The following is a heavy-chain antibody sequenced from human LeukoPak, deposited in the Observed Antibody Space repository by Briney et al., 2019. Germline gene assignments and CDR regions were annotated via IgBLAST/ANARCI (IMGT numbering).Heavy chain of an antibody. Sequence: GGSLRLSCAASGFTFSSYGMHWVRQAPGKGLEWVAVIWYDGSNKYYADSVKGRFTISRDNSKNTLYLQMNSLRAEDTAVYYCARVPVSSGWYVYDYWGQGTLVTVSS. D-gene: IGHD6-19*01. J-gene: IGHJ4*02. V-gene: IGHV3-33*01. CDR3: ARVPVSSGWYVYDY. CDR2: IWYDGSNK. CDR1: GFTFSSYG.